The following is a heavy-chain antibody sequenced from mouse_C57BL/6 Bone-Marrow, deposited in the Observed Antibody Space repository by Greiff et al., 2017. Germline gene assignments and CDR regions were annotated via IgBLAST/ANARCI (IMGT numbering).Heavy chain of an antibody. Sequence: DVHLVESGGGLVQPKGSLKLSCAASGFSFNTYAMNWVRQAPGKGLEWVARIRSKSNNYATYYADSVKDRFTISRDDSESMLYLQMNNLKTEDTAMYYCVRQGRRSSGLFAYWGQGTLVTVSA. J-gene: IGHJ3*01. V-gene: IGHV10-1*01. CDR1: GFSFNTYA. CDR2: IRSKSNNYAT. CDR3: VRQGRRSSGLFAY. D-gene: IGHD3-2*02.